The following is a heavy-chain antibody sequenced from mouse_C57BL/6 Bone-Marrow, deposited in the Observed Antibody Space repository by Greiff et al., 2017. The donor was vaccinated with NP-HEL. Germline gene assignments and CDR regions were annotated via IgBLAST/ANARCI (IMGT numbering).Heavy chain of an antibody. D-gene: IGHD1-1*01. J-gene: IGHJ3*01. CDR2: IWTGGGT. V-gene: IGHV2-9-1*01. CDR3: ARIYYGSSYGFAY. CDR1: GFSFTSYA. Sequence: VKLVESGPGLVAPSQSLSISCTVSGFSFTSYAISWVRQPPGKGLEWLGVIWTGGGTNYNSALKSSLSISKDNSKSQVFLKMNSLQTDDTARYYCARIYYGSSYGFAYWGQGTLVTVSA.